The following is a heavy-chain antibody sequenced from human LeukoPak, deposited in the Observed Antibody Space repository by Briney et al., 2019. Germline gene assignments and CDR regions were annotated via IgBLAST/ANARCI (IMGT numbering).Heavy chain of an antibody. CDR1: GGSISSSNW. V-gene: IGHV4-4*02. D-gene: IGHD2-2*01. CDR2: IYHSGST. CDR3: ARVPQYCTSTSCYGY. Sequence: SETLSLTCAVYGGSISSSNWWSWVRHPPGKGLEWIGEIYHSGSTNYNPSLKSRVTISVDKSKNQFSLKLSSVTAADTAVYYCARVPQYCTSTSCYGYWGQGTLVTVFS. J-gene: IGHJ4*02.